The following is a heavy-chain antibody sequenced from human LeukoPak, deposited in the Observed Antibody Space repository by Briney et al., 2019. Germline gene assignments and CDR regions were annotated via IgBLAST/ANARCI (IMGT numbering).Heavy chain of an antibody. Sequence: SETLSLICTVSGGSISSYYWSWLRQPPGKGLEWIGYIYYSGSTNYKSSLKSGGTISVEKCKNQFSLRLSSVTAADTAVYYCARETSQKGAHYMDVWGKGTTVTISS. V-gene: IGHV4-59*01. D-gene: IGHD3-16*01. J-gene: IGHJ6*03. CDR3: ARETSQKGAHYMDV. CDR1: GGSISSYY. CDR2: IYYSGST.